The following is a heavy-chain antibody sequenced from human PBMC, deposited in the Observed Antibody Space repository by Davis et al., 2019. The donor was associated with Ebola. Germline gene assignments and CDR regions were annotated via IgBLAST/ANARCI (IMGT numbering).Heavy chain of an antibody. Sequence: SETLTLTCTVSGGSISSYYWSWIRQPPGKGLAWIGYIYYSGSTNYNPSLKSRVTISVDTSKNQFSLKLSSVTAADTAVYYCARVVGATSSVWFDPWGQGTLVTVSS. CDR3: ARVVGATSSVWFDP. V-gene: IGHV4-59*01. D-gene: IGHD1-26*01. CDR1: GGSISSYY. CDR2: IYYSGST. J-gene: IGHJ5*02.